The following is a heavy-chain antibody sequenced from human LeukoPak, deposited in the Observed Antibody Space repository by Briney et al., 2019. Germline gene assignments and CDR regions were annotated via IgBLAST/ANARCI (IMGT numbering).Heavy chain of an antibody. CDR2: IKQDGSEK. V-gene: IGHV3-7*03. D-gene: IGHD2-2*02. J-gene: IGHJ5*02. Sequence: GGSLRLSCAASGFTFSSYWMSWVRQAPGKGLEWVANIKQDGSEKYYVDSVKGRFTISRDNAKNSLYLQMNSLRSEDTAVYYCARVLGYCSSTSCYRDPVGHNWFDPWGQGTLVTVSS. CDR1: GFTFSSYW. CDR3: ARVLGYCSSTSCYRDPVGHNWFDP.